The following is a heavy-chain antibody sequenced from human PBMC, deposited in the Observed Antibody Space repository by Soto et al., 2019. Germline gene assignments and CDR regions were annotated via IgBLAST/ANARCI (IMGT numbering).Heavy chain of an antibody. D-gene: IGHD2-2*01. CDR3: ARPYCSSTSCSPDY. J-gene: IGHJ4*02. CDR2: ISAYNGNT. CDR1: GYTFTSYG. V-gene: IGHV1-18*01. Sequence: ASVKVSCKASGYTFTSYGISWVRQAPGQGLEWMGWISAYNGNTNYAQKLQGRVTMTTDTSTSTAYMELRSLRSDDTAVYYCARPYCSSTSCSPDYWGQGTRVTVSS.